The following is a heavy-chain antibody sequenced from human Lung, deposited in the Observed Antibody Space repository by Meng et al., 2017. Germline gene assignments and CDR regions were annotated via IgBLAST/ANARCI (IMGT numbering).Heavy chain of an antibody. CDR3: ARGPTTMAHDFDY. V-gene: IGHV4-34*01. J-gene: IGHJ4*02. D-gene: IGHD4-11*01. Sequence: QGRLQLWGVGLLKPSETLSRPRVVSGGSFSDYYWSRIRQPPGKGLEWIGEINHSGSTNYNPSLESRATISVDTSQNNLSLKLSSVTAADSAVYYCARGPTTMAHDFDYWGQGTLVTVSS. CDR2: INHSGST. CDR1: GGSFSDYY.